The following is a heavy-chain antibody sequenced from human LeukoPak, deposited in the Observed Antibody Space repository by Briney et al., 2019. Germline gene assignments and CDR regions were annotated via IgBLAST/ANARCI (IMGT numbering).Heavy chain of an antibody. Sequence: GGSLRLSCAASGFTFSSYATHWVRQAPGKGLEWVAVISYDGSNKYYADSVKGRFTISRDNSKNTLYLQMNRLRAEDTAVYSCAGGDNWFDPWGQGTLVTVSS. D-gene: IGHD3-10*01. CDR2: ISYDGSNK. CDR1: GFTFSSYA. CDR3: AGGDNWFDP. J-gene: IGHJ5*02. V-gene: IGHV3-30-3*01.